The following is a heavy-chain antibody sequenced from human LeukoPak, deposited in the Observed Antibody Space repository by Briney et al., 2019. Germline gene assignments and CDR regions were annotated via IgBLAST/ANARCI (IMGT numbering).Heavy chain of an antibody. V-gene: IGHV3-53*01. CDR1: GFTVSSNY. CDR3: ARGPYYDSSGYAAYDAFDI. J-gene: IGHJ3*02. CDR2: IYSGGST. Sequence: PGGSLRLSCAASGFTVSSNYMSWVRQAPGKGMEWVSVIYSGGSTYYADSVKGRFTISRDNSKNTLYLQMNSLRAEDTAVYYCARGPYYDSSGYAAYDAFDIWGQGTMVTVSS. D-gene: IGHD3-22*01.